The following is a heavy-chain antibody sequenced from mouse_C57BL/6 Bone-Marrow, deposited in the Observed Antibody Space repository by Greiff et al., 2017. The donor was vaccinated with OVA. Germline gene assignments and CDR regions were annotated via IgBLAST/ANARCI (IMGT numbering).Heavy chain of an antibody. CDR2: IDPSDSYT. D-gene: IGHD2-3*01. Sequence: QVQLQQPGAELVKPGASVKLSCKASGYTFTSYWMQWVKQRPGQGLEWIGEIDPSDSYTNYNQKFKGKATLTVDTSSSTAYMQLSSLTYEDSAVYYCARCGGYYDFDYWGQGTTLTVSS. V-gene: IGHV1-50*01. J-gene: IGHJ2*01. CDR3: ARCGGYYDFDY. CDR1: GYTFTSYW.